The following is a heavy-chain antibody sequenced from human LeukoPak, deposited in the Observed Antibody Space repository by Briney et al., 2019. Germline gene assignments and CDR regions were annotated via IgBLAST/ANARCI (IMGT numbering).Heavy chain of an antibody. V-gene: IGHV3-9*01. D-gene: IGHD6-13*01. CDR2: ISWNSGSI. Sequence: GGSLRLSCAASGFTFDDYAMHWVRQAPGKGLEWVSGISWNSGSIGYADSVKGRFTFSRDNAKNSLYLQMNSLRAEDTALYYCAKASGGRAAGDANFDYWGQGTLVTVSS. J-gene: IGHJ4*02. CDR3: AKASGGRAAGDANFDY. CDR1: GFTFDDYA.